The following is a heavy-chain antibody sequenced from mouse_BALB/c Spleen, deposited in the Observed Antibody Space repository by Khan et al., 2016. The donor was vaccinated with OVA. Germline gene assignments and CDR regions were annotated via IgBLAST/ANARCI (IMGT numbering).Heavy chain of an antibody. D-gene: IGHD2-14*01. V-gene: IGHV9-3-1*01. CDR1: GYTFTNYG. CDR3: ARVGYNGTMDY. Sequence: QIQLVQSGPELKKPGETVKISCKASGYTFTNYGMNWVKQAPGKGLKWMGWINTYTGEPTYADDFKGRFAFSLETSASTAYLQINNLKNEETATYFCARVGYNGTMDYWGQGTSVTVSS. CDR2: INTYTGEP. J-gene: IGHJ4*01.